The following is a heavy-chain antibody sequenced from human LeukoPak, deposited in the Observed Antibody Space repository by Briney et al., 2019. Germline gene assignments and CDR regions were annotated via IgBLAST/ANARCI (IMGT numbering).Heavy chain of an antibody. J-gene: IGHJ4*02. CDR2: IYYSGST. CDR1: GGSISSSDYY. CDR3: ARVPPGAPFDY. Sequence: SETLSLTCTVSGGSISSSDYYWGWIRQPPGKGLEWIGSIYYSGSTYHNPSLKSRVTISVDTSKNQFSLKLSSVTAADTAVYYCARVPPGAPFDYWGQGTLVTVSS. D-gene: IGHD3-10*01. V-gene: IGHV4-39*01.